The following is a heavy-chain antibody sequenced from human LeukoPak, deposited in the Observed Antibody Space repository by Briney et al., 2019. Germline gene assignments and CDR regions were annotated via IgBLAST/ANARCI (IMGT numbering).Heavy chain of an antibody. D-gene: IGHD1-26*01. CDR2: IYYSGSF. Sequence: PSETLSLTCTVSGGSISSSTYYWGWIRQPPGKGLEWIGSIYYSGSFHYNPSLKSRVTMSVDTSKNQFSLKLSSVTAADTAVYYCARETRLHSGSYSNDAFDIWGQGTMVTVSS. V-gene: IGHV4-39*02. CDR3: ARETRLHSGSYSNDAFDI. J-gene: IGHJ3*02. CDR1: GGSISSSTYY.